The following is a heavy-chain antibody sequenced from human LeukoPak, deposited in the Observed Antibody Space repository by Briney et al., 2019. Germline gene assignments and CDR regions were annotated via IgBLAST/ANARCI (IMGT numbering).Heavy chain of an antibody. CDR1: GFTFSSYW. CDR2: IKQDGSEK. Sequence: PGGSLRLSCAASGFTFSSYWMSWVRQAPGRGLEWVANIKQDGSEKYYVDSVKGRFTISRDNAKNSLYLQMNSLRAEDTAVYYCARGYIVATSWFDPWGQGTLVTVSS. D-gene: IGHD5-12*01. J-gene: IGHJ5*02. CDR3: ARGYIVATSWFDP. V-gene: IGHV3-7*04.